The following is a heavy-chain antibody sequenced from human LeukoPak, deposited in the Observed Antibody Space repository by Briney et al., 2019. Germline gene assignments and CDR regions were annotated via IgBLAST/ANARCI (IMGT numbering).Heavy chain of an antibody. V-gene: IGHV1-18*01. Sequence: ASVKVSCKASGYTFTSYGISWVRQAPGQGLEWMGWISAYNGNTNYAQKLQGRVTMTTDTSTSTAYMELRSLRSDDTAMYYCAREYCSGARCYLLDYWGQGTLVTVSS. D-gene: IGHD2-15*01. CDR2: ISAYNGNT. CDR3: AREYCSGARCYLLDY. J-gene: IGHJ4*02. CDR1: GYTFTSYG.